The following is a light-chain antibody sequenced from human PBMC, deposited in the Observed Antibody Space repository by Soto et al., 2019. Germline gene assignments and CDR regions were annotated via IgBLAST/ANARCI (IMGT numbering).Light chain of an antibody. J-gene: IGKJ1*01. Sequence: DIQMTQSPSTLSASVGDRVIITCRASQSISDYLAWYQQKPGKAPKLLIYDASNLESGVPSTFSGSGSGTEFTLTISSLQPDDFATYYCQQYYTYWHMFGQGTKVDIX. CDR1: QSISDY. V-gene: IGKV1-5*01. CDR3: QQYYTYWHM. CDR2: DAS.